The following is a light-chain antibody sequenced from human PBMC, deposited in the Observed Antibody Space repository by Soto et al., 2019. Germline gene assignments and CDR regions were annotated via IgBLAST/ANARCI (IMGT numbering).Light chain of an antibody. Sequence: IVLPQSPVTLALSPGERAVLSCRASQSVSASLAWYQHKPGQAPRLFIYDASKRAPGVPARFSGSGSGTDFTLTISSLEPEDFAVYYCQVRDVWPSFGQGTKVDIK. CDR3: QVRDVWPS. CDR1: QSVSAS. V-gene: IGKV3-11*01. CDR2: DAS. J-gene: IGKJ1*01.